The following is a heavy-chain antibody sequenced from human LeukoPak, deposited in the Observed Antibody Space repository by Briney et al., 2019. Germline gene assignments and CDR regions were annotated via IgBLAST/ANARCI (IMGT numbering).Heavy chain of an antibody. CDR3: ARVSFGELIDY. D-gene: IGHD3-10*01. Sequence: SETLSLTCTVSGGSISSYYWSWIRQPPGKGLEWIGYIYYSGSTNYNPSLKSRVTISVDTSKNQFSLKLSSVTAADTAVYYCARVSFGELIDYWGQGTLVTVSS. J-gene: IGHJ4*02. CDR1: GGSISSYY. V-gene: IGHV4-59*01. CDR2: IYYSGST.